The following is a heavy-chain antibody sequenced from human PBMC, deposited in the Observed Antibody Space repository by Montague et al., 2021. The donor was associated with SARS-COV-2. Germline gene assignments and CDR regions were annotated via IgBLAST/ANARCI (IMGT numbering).Heavy chain of an antibody. CDR1: GGSISSGGYY. CDR2: IYYSGST. Sequence: TLSLTCTVSGGSISSGGYYWSWIRQHPGKGLEWIGYIYYSGSTYYNPSLKSRVTISVDTSKNQFSLKLSSVTAADTAVYYCARVKTPRYYDILTGYSKYYGMDVWSQGTTVTVSS. CDR3: ARVKTPRYYDILTGYSKYYGMDV. D-gene: IGHD3-9*01. V-gene: IGHV4-31*03. J-gene: IGHJ6*02.